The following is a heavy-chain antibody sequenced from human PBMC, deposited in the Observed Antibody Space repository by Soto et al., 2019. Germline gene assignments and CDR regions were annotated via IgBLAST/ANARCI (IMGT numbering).Heavy chain of an antibody. CDR1: GFTFSSYS. D-gene: IGHD6-6*01. J-gene: IGHJ6*03. CDR3: ARLYSSSSGVRYYYYYMDV. CDR2: ISSSSSYI. Sequence: GGSLRLSCAASGFTFSSYSMNWVRQAPGKGLEWVSSISSSSSYIYYADSVKGRFTISRDNAKNSLYLQMNSLIAEDTAVYYCARLYSSSSGVRYYYYYMDVWGKGTTVTVSS. V-gene: IGHV3-21*01.